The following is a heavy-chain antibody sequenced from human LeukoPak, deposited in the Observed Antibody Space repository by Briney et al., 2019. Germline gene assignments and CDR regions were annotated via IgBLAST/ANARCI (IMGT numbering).Heavy chain of an antibody. D-gene: IGHD3-22*01. J-gene: IGHJ4*02. CDR3: AKHYYDSSGTPRYFDY. CDR1: GFTFSSYG. V-gene: IGHV3-23*01. Sequence: PGGSLRLSCAASGFTFSSYGMHWVRQAPGKGLEWVSAVSGSGGNTYYADSVKGRFTISRDNSKNTLYLQMNSLRAEDTAVYYCAKHYYDSSGTPRYFDYWGQGTLVTVSS. CDR2: VSGSGGNT.